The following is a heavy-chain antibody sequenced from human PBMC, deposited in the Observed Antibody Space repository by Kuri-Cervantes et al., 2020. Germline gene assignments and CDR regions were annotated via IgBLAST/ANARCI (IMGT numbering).Heavy chain of an antibody. Sequence: SVKGSCKASGYTFTSYYLHWVRQAPGQGLEWMGGIIPIFGTANYAQKFQGRVTITADKSTSTAYMELSSLRSEDTAVYYCARVPLDCSGGSCYSENYFDYWGQGTLVTVSS. D-gene: IGHD2-15*01. CDR1: GYTFTSYY. CDR3: ARVPLDCSGGSCYSENYFDY. V-gene: IGHV1-69*06. J-gene: IGHJ4*02. CDR2: IIPIFGTA.